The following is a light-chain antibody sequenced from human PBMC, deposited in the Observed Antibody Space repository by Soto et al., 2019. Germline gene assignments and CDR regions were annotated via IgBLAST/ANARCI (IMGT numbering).Light chain of an antibody. CDR1: NNL. V-gene: IGLV2-23*01. J-gene: IGLJ3*02. CDR2: EGT. Sequence: QSALTQPASLSGSPGQSITISCTGTNNLVSWYQQHPGKVPKLILYEGTKRPSGFSNRFSGSKSGNTASLTISGLQAEDEADYYCSAYAGGGTPVVFGGGTKLTVL. CDR3: SAYAGGGTPVV.